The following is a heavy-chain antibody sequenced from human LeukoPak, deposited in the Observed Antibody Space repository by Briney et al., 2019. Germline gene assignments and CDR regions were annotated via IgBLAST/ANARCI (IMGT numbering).Heavy chain of an antibody. J-gene: IGHJ6*02. CDR2: INHSGST. V-gene: IGHV4-34*01. CDR1: GGSFSGYY. CDR3: ARGRLLWFGAPYYYYGMDV. Sequence: SETLSLTCAVYGGSFSGYYWSWIRQPPGKGLEWIGEINHSGSTNYNPSLKSRVTISVDTSKNQFSLKLSSVTAADTAVYYCARGRLLWFGAPYYYYGMDVWGQGTTVTVSS. D-gene: IGHD3-10*01.